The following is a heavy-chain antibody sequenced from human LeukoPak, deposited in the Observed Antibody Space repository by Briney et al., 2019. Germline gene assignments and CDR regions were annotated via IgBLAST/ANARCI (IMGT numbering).Heavy chain of an antibody. D-gene: IGHD3-22*01. J-gene: IGHJ6*02. CDR2: IIPIFGTA. V-gene: IGHV1-69*13. Sequence: ASVKVSCKASGGTFSSYAISWVRQAPGQGLEWMGGIIPIFGTANYAQKFQGRVTITADESTSTAYMELCSLRSEDTAVYYCARDPPNDSSGYSPRGMDVWGQGTTVTVSS. CDR3: ARDPPNDSSGYSPRGMDV. CDR1: GGTFSSYA.